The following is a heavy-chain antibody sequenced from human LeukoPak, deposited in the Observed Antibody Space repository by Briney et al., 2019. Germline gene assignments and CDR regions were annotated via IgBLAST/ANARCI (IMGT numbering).Heavy chain of an antibody. CDR1: GFTFSSYW. D-gene: IGHD6-19*01. CDR3: AKESGYSSGCCGMDV. J-gene: IGHJ6*02. V-gene: IGHV3-7*03. Sequence: GGSLRLSCAASGFTFSSYWMSWVRQAPGKGLEWVANIKQDGSEKYYVDSVKGRFTISRDNSKNTLYLQMNSLRAEDTAVYYCAKESGYSSGCCGMDVWGQGTTVTVSS. CDR2: IKQDGSEK.